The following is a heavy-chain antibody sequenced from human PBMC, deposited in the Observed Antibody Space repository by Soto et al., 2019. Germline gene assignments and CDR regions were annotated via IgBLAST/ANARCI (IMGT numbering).Heavy chain of an antibody. CDR2: ISGSGGST. D-gene: IGHD1-7*01. Sequence: GGSLRLSCAASGFTFSSYAMSWVRQAPGKGLEWVSAISGSGGSTYYADSVKGRFTISRGNSKNTLYLQMNSLRAEETAVYYCAKDSGLELRWGGWSFDYWGQGTLVTVSS. J-gene: IGHJ4*02. CDR1: GFTFSSYA. CDR3: AKDSGLELRWGGWSFDY. V-gene: IGHV3-23*01.